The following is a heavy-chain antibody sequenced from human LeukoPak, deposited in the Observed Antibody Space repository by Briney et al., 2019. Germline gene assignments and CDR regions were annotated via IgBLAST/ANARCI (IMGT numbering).Heavy chain of an antibody. CDR2: ISTNNGDT. CDR1: GYTFTSYG. Sequence: VASVKVSCKASGYTFTSYGISWVRQAPGQGLEWMGWISTNNGDTKYGKKFQGRVIMTTDTSTSTVYMEVRSLGSDDTAVYYCARDDDYNPLVHWGQGPLVTVSS. D-gene: IGHD4/OR15-4a*01. J-gene: IGHJ4*02. V-gene: IGHV1-18*01. CDR3: ARDDDYNPLVH.